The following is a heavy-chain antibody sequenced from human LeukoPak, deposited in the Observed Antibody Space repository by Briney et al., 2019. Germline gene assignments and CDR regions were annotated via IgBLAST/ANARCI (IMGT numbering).Heavy chain of an antibody. CDR2: ISWNSGSI. D-gene: IGHD3-10*01. CDR1: GFTFDDYA. V-gene: IGHV3-9*01. Sequence: GGSLRLSCAASGFTFDDYAMHWVRQAPGKGLEWVSGISWNSGSIGYADSVKGRFTISRDNAKNSLYLQMNSLRAEDTALYYRAKDIGGDGSVDHYFDYWGQGTLVTVSS. CDR3: AKDIGGDGSVDHYFDY. J-gene: IGHJ4*02.